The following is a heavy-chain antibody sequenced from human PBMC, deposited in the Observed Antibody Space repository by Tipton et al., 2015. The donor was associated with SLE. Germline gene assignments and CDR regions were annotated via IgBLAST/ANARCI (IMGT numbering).Heavy chain of an antibody. V-gene: IGHV4-59*12. CDR1: GGSISSYY. D-gene: IGHD2-2*01. CDR3: ARDPGDIVVVPAAARWFDP. Sequence: TLSLTCTVSGGSISSYYWSWIRQPPGKGLGWIGYIYYSGSTYYNPSLKSRVTISVDTSKNQFSLKLSSVTAADTAVYYCARDPGDIVVVPAAARWFDPWGQGTLVTVSS. CDR2: IYYSGST. J-gene: IGHJ5*02.